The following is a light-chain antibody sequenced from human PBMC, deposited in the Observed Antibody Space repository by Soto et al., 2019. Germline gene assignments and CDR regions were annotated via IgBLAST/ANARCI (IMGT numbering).Light chain of an antibody. CDR1: SSDVGGYNY. CDR2: EVT. V-gene: IGLV2-14*01. Sequence: QSVLTQPASVSGSPGQSITISCTGTSSDVGGYNYVSWYQQHPGKAPKLMISEVTNRPSGVSNRFSGSKSGNTASLTISGLQAEDEADYYCCSHAGRGSVLFGGGTKLTVL. J-gene: IGLJ2*01. CDR3: CSHAGRGSVL.